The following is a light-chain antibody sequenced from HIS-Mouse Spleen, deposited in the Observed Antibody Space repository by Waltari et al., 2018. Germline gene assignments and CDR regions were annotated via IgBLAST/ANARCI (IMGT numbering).Light chain of an antibody. CDR2: LCS. CDR1: QSLLHSNGYNY. Sequence: DIVMTQSPLSLPVTPGAPASIACRSSQSLLHSNGYNYLDWYLQKPGQSPQLLIYLCSNRASGVPDRFSGSGSGTDFTLKISRVEAEDVGVYYCMQALQTPRTFGQGTKVEIK. CDR3: MQALQTPRT. V-gene: IGKV2-28*01. J-gene: IGKJ1*01.